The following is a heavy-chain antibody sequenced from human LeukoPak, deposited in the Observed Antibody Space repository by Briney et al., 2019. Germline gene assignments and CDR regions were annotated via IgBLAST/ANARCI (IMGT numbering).Heavy chain of an antibody. CDR3: ARIHPGMSCAN. CDR1: GFTFSSYE. J-gene: IGHJ4*02. Sequence: PGGSLRLSCAASGFTFSSYEMNWVRQAPGKGLEWVSYISSSGSTIYYADSVKGRFTISRDNAKNSLYLQMNSLRAEDTAVYYCARIHPGMSCANWGQGTLVTVSS. V-gene: IGHV3-48*03. CDR2: ISSSGSTI. D-gene: IGHD1-14*01.